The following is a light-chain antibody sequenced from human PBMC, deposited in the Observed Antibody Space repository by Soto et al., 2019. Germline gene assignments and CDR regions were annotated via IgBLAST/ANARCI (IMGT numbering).Light chain of an antibody. CDR3: GTDLGSGSNFLWV. Sequence: QSVLTQPPSASASLGASVTLTCTLSSGYNNYKVDWYQQRPGKGPRFVMRVGTGGIVGSKGDGIPDRFSVLGSGLNRYLTIKNIQEEDESYYYCGTDLGSGSNFLWVFGGGTKLPVL. V-gene: IGLV9-49*01. CDR1: SGYNNYK. J-gene: IGLJ3*02. CDR2: VGTGGIVG.